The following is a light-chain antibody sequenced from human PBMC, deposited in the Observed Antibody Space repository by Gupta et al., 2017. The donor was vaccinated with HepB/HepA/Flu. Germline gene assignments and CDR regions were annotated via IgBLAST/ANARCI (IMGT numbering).Light chain of an antibody. CDR3: CSYAGSTTHVV. Sequence: QSALTQPASVSGSPGQSITISCTGTSNDVGGCNLVSWYQQHPGKAPKLMIYEVSKRPSGVSDRFSGSKSGNTASLTISGLQAEDEADYYCCSYAGSTTHVVFGGGTKLTVL. J-gene: IGLJ2*01. CDR1: SNDVGGCNL. V-gene: IGLV2-23*02. CDR2: EVS.